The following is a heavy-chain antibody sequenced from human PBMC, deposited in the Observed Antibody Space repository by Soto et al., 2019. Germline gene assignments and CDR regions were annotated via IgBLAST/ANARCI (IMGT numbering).Heavy chain of an antibody. CDR3: ARDAVNGNAAIDDYFYGLDV. CDR1: GYTFTSYA. Sequence: ASVKVSCKASGYTFTSYAMHWVRQAPGQRLEWMGWINAGNGNTKYSQKFQGRVTITRDTSASTAYMELSSLRSEDTAVYYCARDAVNGNAAIDDYFYGLDVWGQRTSVTFSS. D-gene: IGHD1-1*01. CDR2: INAGNGNT. J-gene: IGHJ6*02. V-gene: IGHV1-3*01.